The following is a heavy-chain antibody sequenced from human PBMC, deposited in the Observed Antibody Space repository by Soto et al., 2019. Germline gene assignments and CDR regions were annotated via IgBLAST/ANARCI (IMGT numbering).Heavy chain of an antibody. D-gene: IGHD1-26*01. V-gene: IGHV6-1*01. CDR2: TYYRSKWYN. CDR3: ARSPPVIGANWFDP. Sequence: PSQTLSLTCAISGDSVSTNSATWDWIRQSPSRGLEWLGRTYYRSKWYNDYAVSVKSRITINPDPSNNQLSLQLKSVTPEDTAVYYCARSPPVIGANWFDPWGQGTLVTVSS. J-gene: IGHJ5*02. CDR1: GDSVSTNSAT.